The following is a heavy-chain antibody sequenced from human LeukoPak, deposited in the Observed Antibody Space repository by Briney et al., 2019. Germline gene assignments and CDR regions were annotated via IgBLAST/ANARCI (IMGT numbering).Heavy chain of an antibody. Sequence: SQTLSLTCTVSGGSISSGDYYWSWIRQPPGKGLEWIGYIYYSGSTYYNPSLKSRLTISVDTSKNQFSLKLSSVTAADTAVYYCAREGYYYDSSGYNYWYFDLWGRGTLVTVSS. CDR3: AREGYYYDSSGYNYWYFDL. CDR2: IYYSGST. J-gene: IGHJ2*01. D-gene: IGHD3-22*01. V-gene: IGHV4-30-4*01. CDR1: GGSISSGDYY.